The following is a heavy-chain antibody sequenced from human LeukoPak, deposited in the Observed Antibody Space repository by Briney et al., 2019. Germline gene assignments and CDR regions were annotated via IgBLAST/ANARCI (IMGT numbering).Heavy chain of an antibody. D-gene: IGHD1-26*01. V-gene: IGHV3-23*01. CDR1: GFIFGDYL. J-gene: IGHJ5*02. CDR3: AKGPNSGSYNWFDP. CDR2: ITDSGGRT. Sequence: GRSVRLSCTASGFIFGDYLMSWFRQAPGQGLEWVSAITDSGGRTYYANSVKGLSIISRKNSTSMLYLQMSSLRIEDTALYCCAKGPNSGSYNWFDPWGQGTLVTVSS.